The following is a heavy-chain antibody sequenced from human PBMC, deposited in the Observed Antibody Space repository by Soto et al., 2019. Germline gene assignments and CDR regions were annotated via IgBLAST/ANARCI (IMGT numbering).Heavy chain of an antibody. CDR2: ISAYNGNT. D-gene: IGHD5-18*01. J-gene: IGHJ6*02. Sequence: QVQLVQSGAEVKKPGASVKVSCKASGYTFTSYGISWVRQAPGQGLEWMGWISAYNGNTNYAQKLQGRVTMTTDTSTNTAYMELRSLRSDDTAVYYCARDGYSYADEYYYYGMDVWGQGTTVTVSS. V-gene: IGHV1-18*01. CDR1: GYTFTSYG. CDR3: ARDGYSYADEYYYYGMDV.